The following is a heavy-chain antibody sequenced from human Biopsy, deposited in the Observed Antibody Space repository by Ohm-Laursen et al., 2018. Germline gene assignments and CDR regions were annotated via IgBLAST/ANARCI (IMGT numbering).Heavy chain of an antibody. J-gene: IGHJ6*02. V-gene: IGHV4-34*01. CDR2: INHSGRT. D-gene: IGHD3-22*01. CDR3: VRGVDYYDPYHYYALDV. Sequence: SDTLSLTCAVYGESFNGYYWSWIRHTPGKGLEWIGEINHSGRTNHNPSLKSRVTISVDTSKNQFSLKVRSVTAADTAVYYCVRGVDYYDPYHYYALDVWGQGTTVTVSS. CDR1: GESFNGYY.